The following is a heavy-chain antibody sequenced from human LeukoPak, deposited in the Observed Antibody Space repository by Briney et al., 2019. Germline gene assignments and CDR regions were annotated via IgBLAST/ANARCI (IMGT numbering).Heavy chain of an antibody. CDR2: ISSSSSYI. CDR3: AREEYSGSYYFDY. J-gene: IGHJ4*02. D-gene: IGHD1-26*01. CDR1: GFTFSSYI. V-gene: IGHV3-21*01. Sequence: GGSLRLSGAASGFTFSSYIMNWVRQAPGKGLEWVSSISSSSSYIYYADSVKGRFTISRDNAKNSLYLQMNSLRAEDTAVYYCAREEYSGSYYFDYWGQGTLVTVSS.